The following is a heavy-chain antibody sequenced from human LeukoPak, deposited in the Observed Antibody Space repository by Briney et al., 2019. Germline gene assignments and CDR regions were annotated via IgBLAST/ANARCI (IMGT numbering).Heavy chain of an antibody. CDR3: ARGGGPDDVNVLRFFPFDY. CDR1: GGSIRNSSFY. D-gene: IGHD3-3*01. J-gene: IGHJ4*02. V-gene: IGHV4-39*07. Sequence: SETLSLTCAVSGGSIRNSSFYWGWIRQPPGKGLEWIASIYNSGTTYYNPSLKSRVTISVDTSKNQFSLKLSSVTAADTAVYYCARGGGPDDVNVLRFFPFDYWGQGTLVTVSS. CDR2: IYNSGTT.